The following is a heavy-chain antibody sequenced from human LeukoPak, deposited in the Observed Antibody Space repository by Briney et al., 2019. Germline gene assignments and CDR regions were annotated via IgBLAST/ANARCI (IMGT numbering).Heavy chain of an antibody. CDR3: ARDPPFEYSSSSDY. V-gene: IGHV3-9*01. Sequence: GGSLRLSCAASGFTFDDYAMHWVRQAPGKGLEWVSGISWNSGTIGYADSVKGRFAISRDNAKNSLYLQMNSLRAEDTAVYYCARDPPFEYSSSSDYWGQGTLVTVSS. D-gene: IGHD6-6*01. CDR1: GFTFDDYA. J-gene: IGHJ4*02. CDR2: ISWNSGTI.